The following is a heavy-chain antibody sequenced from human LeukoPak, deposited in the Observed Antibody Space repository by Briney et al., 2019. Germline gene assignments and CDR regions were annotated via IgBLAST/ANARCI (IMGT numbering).Heavy chain of an antibody. V-gene: IGHV4-39*01. Sequence: PSETLSLTCTVSGGSISSYYWSWIRQPPGKGLEWIGSIYYSGSTYYNPSLKSRVTISVDTSKTQFSLKLSSVTAADTAVYYCARHIEHPSGSYYRFPDYWGQGTLVTVSS. J-gene: IGHJ4*01. CDR2: IYYSGST. CDR1: GGSISSYY. CDR3: ARHIEHPSGSYYRFPDY. D-gene: IGHD1-26*01.